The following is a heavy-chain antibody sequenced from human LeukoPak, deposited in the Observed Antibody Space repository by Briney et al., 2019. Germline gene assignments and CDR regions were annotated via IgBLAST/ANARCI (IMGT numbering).Heavy chain of an antibody. CDR3: ASYHSSSWYRDAFDI. CDR2: INGGSGNT. V-gene: IGHV1-3*01. CDR1: GYTFTDYT. J-gene: IGHJ3*02. D-gene: IGHD6-13*01. Sequence: GASVKVSCKASGYTFTDYTMHWLRQAPGQRLDWMGWINGGSGNTKYSPEFQGRVTITRDTSASTAYMELSSLRSEDTAVYYCASYHSSSWYRDAFDIWGQGTMVTVSS.